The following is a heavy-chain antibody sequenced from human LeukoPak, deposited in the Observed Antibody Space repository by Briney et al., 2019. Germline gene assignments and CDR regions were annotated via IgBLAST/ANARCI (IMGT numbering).Heavy chain of an antibody. CDR1: GGSISSGGYY. D-gene: IGHD6-19*01. Sequence: TLSLTCTVSGGSISSGGYYWSWIRQHPGKGLEWIGYIYYSGSTYYNPSLKSRVTISVDTSKNQFSLKLSSVTAADTAVYYCAREARAYSSGWYFDYWGQGTLVIVSS. CDR2: IYYSGST. J-gene: IGHJ4*02. CDR3: AREARAYSSGWYFDY. V-gene: IGHV4-31*03.